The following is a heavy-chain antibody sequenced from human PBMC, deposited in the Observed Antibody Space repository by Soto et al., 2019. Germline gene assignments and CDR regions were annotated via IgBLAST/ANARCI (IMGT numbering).Heavy chain of an antibody. Sequence: PSETLSLTCGVSGGTVASSHWWSWVRQSPGRGLEWIGNVYHTGDTNFNPSLQSLVTFSVDKSNNQFSLRLTSVTAADTAVYFCAREIVTAGGNNYFDPWGPGTLVTVSS. CDR1: GGTVASSHW. CDR2: VYHTGDT. D-gene: IGHD2-21*02. CDR3: AREIVTAGGNNYFDP. V-gene: IGHV4-4*02. J-gene: IGHJ5*02.